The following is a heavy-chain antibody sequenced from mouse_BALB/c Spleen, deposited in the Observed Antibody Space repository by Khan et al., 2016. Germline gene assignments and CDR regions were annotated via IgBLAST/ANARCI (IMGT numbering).Heavy chain of an antibody. CDR3: AREGTVPLIDD. CDR2: IAPGSGST. D-gene: IGHD4-1*01. V-gene: IGHV1S41*01. J-gene: IGHJ4*01. CDR1: GYTFTNYW. Sequence: DLVKPGASVKLSCKATGYTFTNYWINWIKQRPGQGLEWIGRIAPGSGSTYYNEMFKGKATLTVDTSSSTAYIQLSSLSSEDSAVSVCAREGTVPLIDDWGQGTSVTVYS.